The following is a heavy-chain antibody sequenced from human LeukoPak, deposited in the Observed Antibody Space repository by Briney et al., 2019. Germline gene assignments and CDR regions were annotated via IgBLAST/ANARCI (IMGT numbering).Heavy chain of an antibody. CDR3: ARRVAAVLSFFDY. J-gene: IGHJ4*02. D-gene: IGHD6-13*01. CDR1: GGSISSSSYY. V-gene: IGHV4-39*01. CDR2: TYYSGRT. Sequence: SETLSLTCTVSGGSISSSSYYWGWIRQPPGKGLEWIGSTYYSGRTYYNPSLKSRVTISVDTSKNQFSLKLSSVTAADTAVYYCARRVAAVLSFFDYWGQGTLVTVSS.